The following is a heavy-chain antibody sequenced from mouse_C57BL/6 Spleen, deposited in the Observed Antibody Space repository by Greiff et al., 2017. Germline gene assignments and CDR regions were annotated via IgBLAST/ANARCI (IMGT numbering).Heavy chain of an antibody. V-gene: IGHV14-3*01. D-gene: IGHD3-2*02. CDR3: ARPQGSSDPHFGD. J-gene: IGHJ2*01. Sequence: VQLKESVAELVRPGASVKLSCTASGFNIKNTYMHWVKQRPEQGLEWIGRIDPANGNTKYAPKFQGKATITAYTSSNTAYLQLSSLTSEDTAIYYCARPQGSSDPHFGDWGQGTTLTVSS. CDR2: IDPANGNT. CDR1: GFNIKNTY.